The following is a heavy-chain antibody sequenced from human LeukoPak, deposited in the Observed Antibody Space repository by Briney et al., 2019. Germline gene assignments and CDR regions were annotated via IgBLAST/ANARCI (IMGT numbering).Heavy chain of an antibody. CDR1: GYSISSGYY. Sequence: SETLSLTCTVSGYSISSGYYWGWIRQPPGKGLEWIEIIYHSGSTYYNPSLKSRVTISVDTSKNQFSLKLSSVTAADTAVYYCARGLLDFYYYYYMDVWGKGTTVTVSS. CDR3: ARGLLDFYYYYYMDV. D-gene: IGHD2-15*01. J-gene: IGHJ6*03. V-gene: IGHV4-38-2*02. CDR2: IYHSGST.